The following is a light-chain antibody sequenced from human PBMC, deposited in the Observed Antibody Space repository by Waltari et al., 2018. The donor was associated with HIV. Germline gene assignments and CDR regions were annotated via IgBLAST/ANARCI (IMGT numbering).Light chain of an antibody. CDR3: ASNRLDYTLI. J-gene: IGLJ2*01. Sequence: QSALTQPASVSGFLGQSINISCTGISTDSRFYPYFSFYQQYPGKIPRLIIFDIKNRPSGGSDHFSGSRSGNSASLSFSGLQSGDEAHYYCASNRLDYTLIFGGGTKLTVL. V-gene: IGLV2-14*03. CDR2: DIK. CDR1: STDSRFYPY.